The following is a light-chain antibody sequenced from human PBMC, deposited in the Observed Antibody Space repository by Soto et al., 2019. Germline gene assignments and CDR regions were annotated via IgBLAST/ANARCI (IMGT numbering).Light chain of an antibody. CDR3: QQFHNWPPYT. J-gene: IGKJ2*01. V-gene: IGKV3-15*01. CDR1: QSVSTN. CDR2: GAS. Sequence: EIVMTQSPATLSVSPEERATLSCRASQSVSTNLTWYQQKPGQAPRLLMYGASTRATGIPARFSGSGSGTEFTLTISSLQSEDFAVYYCQQFHNWPPYTFGQGTKLEIK.